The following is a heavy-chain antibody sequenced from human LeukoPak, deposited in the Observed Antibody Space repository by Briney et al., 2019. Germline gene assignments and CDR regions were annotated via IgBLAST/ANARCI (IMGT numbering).Heavy chain of an antibody. D-gene: IGHD3-3*01. V-gene: IGHV4-34*01. CDR1: GGSFSGYY. Sequence: PSETLSLTCAVYGGSFSGYYWSWIRQPPGKGLEWIGEINHSGSTNYNPSLKSRVTISVDTSKNQFSLKLSSVTAADTAVYYCARGVFGVGEYYDFWSGYRAPRYYFDYWGQGTLVTVSS. J-gene: IGHJ4*02. CDR2: INHSGST. CDR3: ARGVFGVGEYYDFWSGYRAPRYYFDY.